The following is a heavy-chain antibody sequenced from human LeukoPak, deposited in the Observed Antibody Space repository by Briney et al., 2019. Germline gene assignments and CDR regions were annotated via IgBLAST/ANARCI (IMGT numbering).Heavy chain of an antibody. CDR1: RFLFSSYR. V-gene: IGHV3-21*01. D-gene: IGHD2-15*01. J-gene: IGHJ4*02. CDR3: ERVVTRRDGSVGSCYYSC. Sequence: GGSLRLSCAASRFLFSSYRMNCVRQAPGKGLEWVSSISSSSSYIYYADSVKGRFTISRDNAKNSLYLQMNSLRAEDTAVYYCERVVTRRDGSVGSCYYSCWGEGRLVTVSS. CDR2: ISSSSSYI.